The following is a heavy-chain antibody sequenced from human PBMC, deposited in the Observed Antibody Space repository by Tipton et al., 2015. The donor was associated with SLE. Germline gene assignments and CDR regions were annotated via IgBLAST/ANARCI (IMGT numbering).Heavy chain of an antibody. CDR3: ARATDWNLSPDV. D-gene: IGHD1-7*01. Sequence: LRLSCTVSGGSISSGGYYWTWIRQLPGKGLGWIGYIYYSGNTYYNPSLGSRLTISVDTSKDQFSLRLTSVTAADTAVYYCARATDWNLSPDVWGKGTTVTVSS. V-gene: IGHV4-31*03. CDR1: GGSISSGGYY. J-gene: IGHJ6*04. CDR2: IYYSGNT.